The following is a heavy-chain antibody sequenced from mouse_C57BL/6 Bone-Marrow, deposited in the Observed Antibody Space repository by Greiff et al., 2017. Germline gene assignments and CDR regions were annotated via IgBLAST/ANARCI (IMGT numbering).Heavy chain of an antibody. CDR1: GFTFSDYG. CDR2: ISSGSSTI. CDR3: ARSLSTSYYFDY. J-gene: IGHJ2*01. V-gene: IGHV5-17*01. Sequence: EVKLMESGGGLVKPGGSLKFSFAASGFTFSDYGLPWVRQAPEKGLGWVAYISSGSSTIYYADTVKGRFTISRDNAKNTLFLQMTSLRSEDTAMYYCARSLSTSYYFDYWGQGTTLTVSS. D-gene: IGHD2-1*01.